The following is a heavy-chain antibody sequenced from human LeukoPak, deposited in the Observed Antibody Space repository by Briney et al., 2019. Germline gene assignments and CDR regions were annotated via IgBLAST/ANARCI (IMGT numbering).Heavy chain of an antibody. V-gene: IGHV3-9*01. J-gene: IGHJ4*02. CDR1: GCTFDDYA. Sequence: GRSLRLSCAASGCTFDDYAMHWLRQAPGQGLEGVSGISWNSGSIGYADSVKGRFTIASDHAKNSLYLQMNSLRAEDTALYYCAKVPGRVPAAPFDYWGQGTLVTVSS. CDR2: ISWNSGSI. CDR3: AKVPGRVPAAPFDY. D-gene: IGHD2-2*01.